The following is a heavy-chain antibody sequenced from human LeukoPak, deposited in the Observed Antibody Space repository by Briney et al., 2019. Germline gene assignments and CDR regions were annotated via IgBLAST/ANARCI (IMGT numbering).Heavy chain of an antibody. V-gene: IGHV1-69*13. D-gene: IGHD1-14*01. J-gene: IGHJ6*03. CDR2: IIPIFGTA. CDR1: GGTFSSYA. Sequence: ASVKVSCKASGGTFSSYAISWLRQAPGQGLEWMGGIIPIFGTANYAQKFQGRVTITADESTSTAYMELSSLRSEDTAVYYCARVGIPSYYSYMDVWGKGTTVTVSS. CDR3: ARVGIPSYYSYMDV.